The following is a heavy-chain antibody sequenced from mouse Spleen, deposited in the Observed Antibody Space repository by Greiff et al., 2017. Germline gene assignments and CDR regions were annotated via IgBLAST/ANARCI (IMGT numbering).Heavy chain of an antibody. CDR2: ISSGSSTI. J-gene: IGHJ3*01. Sequence: DVKLVESGGGLVQPGGSRKLSCAASGFTFSSFGMHWVRQAPEKGLEWVAYISSGSSTIYYADTVKGRFTISRDNPKNTLFLQMTSLRSEDTAMYYCARGHGSGFAYWGQGTLVTVSA. CDR3: ARGHGSGFAY. CDR1: GFTFSSFG. V-gene: IGHV5-17*02. D-gene: IGHD1-1*01.